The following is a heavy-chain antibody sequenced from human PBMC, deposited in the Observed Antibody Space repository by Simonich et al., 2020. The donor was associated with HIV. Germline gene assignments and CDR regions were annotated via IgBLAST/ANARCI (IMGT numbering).Heavy chain of an antibody. J-gene: IGHJ4*02. V-gene: IGHV4-34*01. CDR2: ISPVGRT. CDR1: GGSFSGYY. CDR3: ARHRPSGNYLYEVDYFDF. Sequence: QVQLQQWGAGLLKSSETLSLTCAVYGGSFSGYYWSWIRQPPGKGLEWIGEISPVGRTNNNTSLKSRVTLSVDTSKKQISLRLSSVTAADTALYYCARHRPSGNYLYEVDYFDFWGQGTLVTVSS. D-gene: IGHD1-26*01.